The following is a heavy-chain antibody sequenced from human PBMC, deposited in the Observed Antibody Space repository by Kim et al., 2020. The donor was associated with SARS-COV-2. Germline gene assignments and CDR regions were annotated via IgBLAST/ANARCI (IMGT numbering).Heavy chain of an antibody. CDR2: IRSKANSYAT. V-gene: IGHV3-73*01. Sequence: GGSLRLSCAASGFTFSGSAMHWVRQASGKGLEWVGRIRSKANSYATAYAASVKGRFTISRDDSKNTAYLQMSSLKTEDTAVYYFTSRDTYYYDSSDYWGQGTLVTVSS. D-gene: IGHD3-22*01. CDR3: TSRDTYYYDSSDY. J-gene: IGHJ4*02. CDR1: GFTFSGSA.